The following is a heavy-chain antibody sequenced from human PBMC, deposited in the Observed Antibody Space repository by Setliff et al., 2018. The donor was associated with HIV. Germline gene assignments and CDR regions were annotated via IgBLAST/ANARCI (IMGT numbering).Heavy chain of an antibody. CDR2: IFYSGNT. CDR3: ARGLVVVALYYYMDV. V-gene: IGHV4-59*12. CDR1: GGSISGCY. D-gene: IGHD2-15*01. J-gene: IGHJ6*03. Sequence: PSETLSLTCTVSGGSISGCYWSWVRQPPGKGLEWIGYIFYSGNTNDNPSLRSGVTISVDTSQNQSSLRLSSVTAADTAVYYCARGLVVVALYYYMDVWGKGTTVTVSS.